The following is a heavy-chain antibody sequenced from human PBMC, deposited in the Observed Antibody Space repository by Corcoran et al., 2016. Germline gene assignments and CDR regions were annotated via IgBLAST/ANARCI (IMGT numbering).Heavy chain of an antibody. CDR2: INPSGGST. V-gene: IGHV1-46*01. J-gene: IGHJ4*02. D-gene: IGHD3-16*01. CDR3: AGGPPSYEYVWGNFFDC. Sequence: QVQLVQSGAEVKIPGASLKVSCKASGYTFTSFYIHWVRQAPGQGLEWMGIINPSGGSTTYAQKFQGRVTVTRDTSTSTVYMELSSLRSEDTAGYYCAGGPPSYEYVWGNFFDCCGQGTLVTVPS. CDR1: GYTFTSFY.